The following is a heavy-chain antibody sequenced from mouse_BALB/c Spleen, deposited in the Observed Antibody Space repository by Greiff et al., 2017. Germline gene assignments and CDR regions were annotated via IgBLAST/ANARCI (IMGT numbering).Heavy chain of an antibody. Sequence: EVQGVESGGGLVKPGGSLKLSCAASGFTFSDHYMYWVRQTPEKRLEWVATISDGGSYTYYPDSVKGRFTISRDNAKNNLYLQMSSLKSEDTAMYYCARRPYEDAMDYWGQGTSVTVSS. V-gene: IGHV5-4*02. CDR2: ISDGGSYT. CDR1: GFTFSDHY. J-gene: IGHJ4*01. D-gene: IGHD1-1*01. CDR3: ARRPYEDAMDY.